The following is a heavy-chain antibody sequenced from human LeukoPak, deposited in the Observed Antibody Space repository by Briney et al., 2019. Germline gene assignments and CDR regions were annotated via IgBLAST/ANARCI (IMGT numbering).Heavy chain of an antibody. Sequence: ASVKVSCKASGYTFTSYGISWVRQAPGQGLEWMGWISGYKGNTNYAQKLQGRVTMTTDTSSSTAYMELRSLRSDDTAVYYCARGYYDSGGYYYYYYGMDVWGQGTTVAVSS. CDR1: GYTFTSYG. V-gene: IGHV1-18*01. CDR2: ISGYKGNT. J-gene: IGHJ6*02. D-gene: IGHD3-22*01. CDR3: ARGYYDSGGYYYYYYGMDV.